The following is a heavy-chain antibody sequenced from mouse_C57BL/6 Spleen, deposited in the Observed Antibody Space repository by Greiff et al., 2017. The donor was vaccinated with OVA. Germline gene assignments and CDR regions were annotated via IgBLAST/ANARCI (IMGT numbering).Heavy chain of an antibody. CDR3: ARDSSDYPFAY. CDR1: GYTFTSYW. D-gene: IGHD3-2*02. CDR2: IHPNSGST. J-gene: IGHJ3*01. V-gene: IGHV1-64*01. Sequence: VQLQQPGAELVKPGASVKLSCKASGYTFTSYWMHWVKQRPGQGLEWIGMIHPNSGSTNYNEKFKSKATLTVDKSSSTAYMPLSSLTSEDSAVYYCARDSSDYPFAYWGQRTLVTVSA.